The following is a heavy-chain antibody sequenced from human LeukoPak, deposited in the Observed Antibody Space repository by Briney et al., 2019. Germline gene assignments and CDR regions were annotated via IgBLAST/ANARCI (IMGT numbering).Heavy chain of an antibody. V-gene: IGHV4-39*01. CDR3: ARHSSRYDFWSGSLAIAYFDY. J-gene: IGHJ4*02. Sequence: SETLSLTCTVSGGSISSSSYYWGWIRQPPGKGLEWIGSIYYSGSTYYNPSLKSRVTISVDTSKNQFSLKLSSVTAADTAVYYCARHSSRYDFWSGSLAIAYFDYWGQGTLVTVSS. CDR2: IYYSGST. D-gene: IGHD3-3*01. CDR1: GGSISSSSYY.